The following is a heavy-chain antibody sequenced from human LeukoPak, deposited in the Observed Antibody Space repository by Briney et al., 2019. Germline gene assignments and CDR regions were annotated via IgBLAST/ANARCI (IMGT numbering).Heavy chain of an antibody. CDR3: ARAISIYSSSSWYFDL. V-gene: IGHV4-61*02. CDR1: GGSVNSGGYY. Sequence: TLSLTCIVSGGSVNSGGYYWSWIRQPAGKGLEWIGRIYTSGSTNYNPSLKSRVTISVDTSKNQFSLKLSSVTAADTAVYYCARAISIYSSSSWYFDLWGRGTLVTVSS. J-gene: IGHJ2*01. D-gene: IGHD6-6*01. CDR2: IYTSGST.